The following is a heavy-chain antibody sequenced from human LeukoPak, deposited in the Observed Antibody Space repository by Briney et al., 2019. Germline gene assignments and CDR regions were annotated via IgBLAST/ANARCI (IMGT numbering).Heavy chain of an antibody. J-gene: IGHJ4*02. CDR1: GGTFSSYA. Sequence: ASVKVSCKASGGTFSSYAISWVRPAPGQGLEWMRGIIPIFGTANYAQKFQGRVTITTDESTSTAYMELSSLRSEDTAVYYCVVGSSFDYWGQGTLVTVSS. CDR2: IIPIFGTA. V-gene: IGHV1-69*05. D-gene: IGHD6-6*01. CDR3: VVGSSFDY.